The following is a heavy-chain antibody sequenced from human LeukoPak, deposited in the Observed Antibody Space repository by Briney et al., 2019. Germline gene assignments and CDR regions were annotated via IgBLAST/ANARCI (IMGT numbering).Heavy chain of an antibody. Sequence: PGGSLRLSCAASGFTVSSSYLNWVRQAPGKGLEWVSVIYSGGNTYYADSVKGRFTISRDNSKNTLHLQMNSLRAEDTAIYYCAKNGDRGAYCSGGSCYPYYYYNMDVWGKGTTVTISS. D-gene: IGHD2-15*01. CDR2: IYSGGNT. V-gene: IGHV3-53*01. CDR1: GFTVSSSY. CDR3: AKNGDRGAYCSGGSCYPYYYYNMDV. J-gene: IGHJ6*03.